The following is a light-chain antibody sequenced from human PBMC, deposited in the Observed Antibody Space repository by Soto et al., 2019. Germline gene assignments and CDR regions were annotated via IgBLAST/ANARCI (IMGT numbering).Light chain of an antibody. V-gene: IGKV1-5*03. CDR3: QHYNTYPLP. J-gene: IGKJ4*01. Sequence: DIQLTQSPSTLSASVGDRVTITCRASQSISSWLAWYQQKLGKAPKLLIHKASSLQRGVPSRFSGSGSGTEFTLTINRLHPGDFPTYYCQHYNTYPLPFRGGTNVQIK. CDR1: QSISSW. CDR2: KAS.